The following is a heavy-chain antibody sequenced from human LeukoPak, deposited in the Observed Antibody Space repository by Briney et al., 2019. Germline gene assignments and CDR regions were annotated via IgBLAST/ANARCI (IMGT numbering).Heavy chain of an antibody. CDR1: GGTFSSYA. V-gene: IGHV1-2*02. J-gene: IGHJ4*02. D-gene: IGHD3-10*01. Sequence: GASVKVSCKASGGTFSSYAISWVRQAPGQGLEWMGWINPNSGGTNYAQKFQGRVTMTRDTSISTAYMELSRLRSDDTAVYYCARDSSIGDLLTPFDYWGQGTLVTVSS. CDR2: INPNSGGT. CDR3: ARDSSIGDLLTPFDY.